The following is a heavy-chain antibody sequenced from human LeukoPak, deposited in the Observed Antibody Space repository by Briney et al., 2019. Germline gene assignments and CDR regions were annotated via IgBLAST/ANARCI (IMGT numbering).Heavy chain of an antibody. J-gene: IGHJ4*02. V-gene: IGHV3-48*03. CDR1: GFTFSSYE. Sequence: GGSLRLSCAASGFTFSSYEMNWVRQAPGKGLGWVSSISRSATTIYYADSVKGRFTISRDNAKNSLYLQMNSLRAEDTAVYFCARVGALSSSWLLYWGQGTLVTVSS. CDR2: ISRSATTI. CDR3: ARVGALSSSWLLY. D-gene: IGHD6-13*01.